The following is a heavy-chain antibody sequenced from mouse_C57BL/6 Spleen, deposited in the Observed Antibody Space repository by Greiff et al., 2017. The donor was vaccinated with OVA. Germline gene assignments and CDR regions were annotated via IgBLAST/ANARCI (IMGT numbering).Heavy chain of an antibody. V-gene: IGHV5-17*01. Sequence: EVKLVESGGGLVKPGGSLKLSCAASGFTFSDYGMHWVRQAPEKGLEWVAYISSGSSTIYYEDTVKGRFTISRDNAKNTLFLQMTSLRSEDTAMYYCASYLYYFDYWGQGTTLTVSS. CDR2: ISSGSSTI. D-gene: IGHD5-1*01. J-gene: IGHJ2*01. CDR1: GFTFSDYG. CDR3: ASYLYYFDY.